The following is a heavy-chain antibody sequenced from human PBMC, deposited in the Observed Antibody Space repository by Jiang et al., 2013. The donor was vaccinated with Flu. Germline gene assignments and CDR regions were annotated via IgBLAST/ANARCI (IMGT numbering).Heavy chain of an antibody. V-gene: IGHV5-51*01. D-gene: IGHD3-10*01. CDR1: GYSFTSYW. Sequence: GAEVKKPGESLKISCQGSGYSFTSYWIAWVRQMPGKGLEWMGIIYPGDSDATYSPSFQGQVTISADRSISTAYLQWSSLRASDTAIYYCARRSGAYYYGSGTSSLDYWGQGAL. CDR3: ARRSGAYYYGSGTSSLDY. J-gene: IGHJ4*02. CDR2: IYPGDSDA.